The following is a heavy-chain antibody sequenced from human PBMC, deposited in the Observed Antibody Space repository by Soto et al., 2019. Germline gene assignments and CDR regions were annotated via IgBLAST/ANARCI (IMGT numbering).Heavy chain of an antibody. D-gene: IGHD3-9*01. V-gene: IGHV1-69*01. CDR1: GGTFSSYA. CDR3: AKGGVAHYDILTGYYSDYYYYMDV. Sequence: VKVSCKASGGTFSSYAISWVRQAPGQGLEWMGGIIPIFGTANYAQKLQGRVTITADESTSTAYMELSSLRSEDTAVYYCAKGGVAHYDILTGYYSDYYYYMDVWGKGTTVTVSS. CDR2: IIPIFGTA. J-gene: IGHJ6*03.